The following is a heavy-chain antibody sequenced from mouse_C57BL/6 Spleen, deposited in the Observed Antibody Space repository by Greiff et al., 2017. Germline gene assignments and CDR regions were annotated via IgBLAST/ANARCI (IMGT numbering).Heavy chain of an antibody. CDR2: ISYDGSN. Sequence: ESGPGLVKPSQSLSLTCSVTGYSITSGYYWNWIRQFPGNKLEWMGYISYDGSNNYNPSLKNRISITRDTSKNQFFLKLNSVTTEDTATYYCARDDENYFDYWGQGTTLTVSS. CDR1: GYSITSGYY. J-gene: IGHJ2*01. V-gene: IGHV3-6*01. CDR3: ARDDENYFDY.